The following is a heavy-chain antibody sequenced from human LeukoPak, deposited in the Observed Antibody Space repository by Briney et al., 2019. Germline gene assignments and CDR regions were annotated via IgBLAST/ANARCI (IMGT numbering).Heavy chain of an antibody. V-gene: IGHV3-30*02. CDR2: IRYDGNNK. D-gene: IGHD6-19*01. J-gene: IGHJ3*02. CDR1: GFTFSSYG. CDR3: AKIQGWFNDAFHI. Sequence: GGSLRLSCAASGFTFSSYGMHWVRQAPGKGLEWVAFIRYDGNNKYYADSVKGRFSISRDTSTNTLFMQMNSLRVEDTAIYYCAKIQGWFNDAFHIGGQGTNVIVSS.